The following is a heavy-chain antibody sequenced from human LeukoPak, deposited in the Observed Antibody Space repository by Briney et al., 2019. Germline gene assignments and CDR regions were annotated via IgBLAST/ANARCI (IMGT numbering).Heavy chain of an antibody. CDR1: GFTFSSSA. Sequence: GGSLRLSCAASGFTFSSSAMSWVRQAPGKGLDWITAVSGSGDRTYYTDSGKGRFTISRDNSKNVLFLQMSSLGAEDTAVYYCAKEGTAGRGPLVDYWGQGTLVIVSS. D-gene: IGHD5-24*01. J-gene: IGHJ4*02. V-gene: IGHV3-23*01. CDR2: VSGSGDRT. CDR3: AKEGTAGRGPLVDY.